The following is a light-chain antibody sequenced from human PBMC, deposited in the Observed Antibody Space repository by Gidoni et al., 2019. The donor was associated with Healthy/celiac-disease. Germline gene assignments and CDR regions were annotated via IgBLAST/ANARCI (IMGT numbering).Light chain of an antibody. J-gene: IGKJ1*01. Sequence: EIVMTQSPATLSVAPGERATLSCRASQSVSSNLAWYQQKPGQAPRLLIYGASTRATGLPARFSGSGSGTGLDLTISSTQSEDVAVYFCQQYNNWHPWTFGQGTKVEI. CDR2: GAS. V-gene: IGKV3-15*01. CDR1: QSVSSN. CDR3: QQYNNWHPWT.